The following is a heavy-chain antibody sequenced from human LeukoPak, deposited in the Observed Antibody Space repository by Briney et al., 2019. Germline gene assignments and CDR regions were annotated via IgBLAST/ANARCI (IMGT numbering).Heavy chain of an antibody. CDR1: GGSISSGTYY. Sequence: ASQTLSLTCTVSGGSISSGTYYWSWLRQPAGKGLEWIVRIYTSGSTNYHPSLKSRVTISIDTSKNQFSLRLTSVTAADTAVYYCARDQKDIVVVPAAIASKYFYYYMDVWGKGTTVTVSS. D-gene: IGHD2-2*01. J-gene: IGHJ6*03. CDR2: IYTSGST. V-gene: IGHV4-61*02. CDR3: ARDQKDIVVVPAAIASKYFYYYMDV.